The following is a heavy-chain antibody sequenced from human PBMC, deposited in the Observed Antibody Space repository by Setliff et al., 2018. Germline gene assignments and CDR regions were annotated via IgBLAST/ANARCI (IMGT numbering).Heavy chain of an antibody. J-gene: IGHJ4*02. V-gene: IGHV4-59*08. CDR3: ARSPGWIPWFDY. CDR2: VYDTGST. Sequence: SETLSLTCSVSTASMTYYYWSWIRQPPGKGLEWIGHVYDTGSTKYSPSLKGRVTISMDTSVNEFSLRLTSLRAEDTAVYYCARSPGWIPWFDYWGQGILVTVSS. CDR1: TASMTYYY. D-gene: IGHD5-18*01.